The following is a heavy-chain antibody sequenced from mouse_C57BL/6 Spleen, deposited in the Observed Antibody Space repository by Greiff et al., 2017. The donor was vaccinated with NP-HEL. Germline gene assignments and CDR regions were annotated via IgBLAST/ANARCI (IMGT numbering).Heavy chain of an antibody. V-gene: IGHV1-81*01. J-gene: IGHJ2*01. D-gene: IGHD2-3*01. CDR2: IYPRSGNT. CDR1: GYTFTSYG. CDR3: ARGRDGYYVGYFDY. Sequence: QVQLKQSGAELARPGASVKLSCKASGYTFTSYGISWVKQRTGQGLEWIGEIYPRSGNTYYNEKFKGKATLTADKSSSTAYMELRSLTSEDSAVYFCARGRDGYYVGYFDYWGQGTTLTVSS.